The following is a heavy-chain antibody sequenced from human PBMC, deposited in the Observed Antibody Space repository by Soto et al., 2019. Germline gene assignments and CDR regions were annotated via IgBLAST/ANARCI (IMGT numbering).Heavy chain of an antibody. Sequence: PGGSLRLSCAASGFTFSNYAMSWVRQAPGKGLEWVSAISGSGDTTYHADSVEGRFTISRDNSKNTLYLQVSSLRAEDTAIYYSAIDGVHLWPNFYHWGQGTLVTVSP. CDR2: ISGSGDTT. CDR1: GFTFSNYA. V-gene: IGHV3-23*01. J-gene: IGHJ4*02. CDR3: AIDGVHLWPNFYH. D-gene: IGHD5-18*01.